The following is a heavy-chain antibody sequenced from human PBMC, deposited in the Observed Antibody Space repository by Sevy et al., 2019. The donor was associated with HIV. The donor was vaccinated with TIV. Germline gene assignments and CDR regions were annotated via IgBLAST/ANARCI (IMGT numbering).Heavy chain of an antibody. CDR1: GFSFDSYG. D-gene: IGHD3-22*01. CDR2: ISGSSSRT. V-gene: IGHV3-23*01. J-gene: IGHJ6*03. CDR3: AKGGGGHYDPDEIGYYFYYYNMDV. Sequence: GGSLRLSCAVSGFSFDSYGMTWVRQAPGKGLEWVSGISGSSSRTYYADSVKGRFIISRDNSKNTLDLQMNSLRSEDTGIYNCAKGGGGHYDPDEIGYYFYYYNMDVWGKGTTVTVSS.